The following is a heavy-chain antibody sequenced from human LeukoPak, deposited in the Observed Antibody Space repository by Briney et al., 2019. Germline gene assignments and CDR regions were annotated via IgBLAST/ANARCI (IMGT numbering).Heavy chain of an antibody. CDR2: IYYSGST. D-gene: IGHD6-19*01. V-gene: IGHV4-59*01. CDR3: ARFKSSGWYYFDY. CDR1: GGSISSYY. Sequence: SETLSLTCTVSGGSISSYYWSWIRQPPGKGLEWIGYIYYSGSTNYNPSLKSRVTISVDTSKNQFSLKLSSVTAADTAVYYCARFKSSGWYYFDYWGQGTLVTVSS. J-gene: IGHJ4*02.